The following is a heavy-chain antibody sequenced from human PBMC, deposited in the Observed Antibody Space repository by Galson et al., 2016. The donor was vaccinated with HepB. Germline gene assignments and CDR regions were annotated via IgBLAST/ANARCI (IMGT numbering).Heavy chain of an antibody. CDR1: GFTFSNYA. V-gene: IGHV3-23*01. Sequence: SLRLSCAASGFTFSNYAMSWVRQAPGKGLEWVSAISGSGGSTYYADSVKGRFTISRDNSKNTLYLQISSLSAEDTAVYYCAKDPGSSSDLWTTFDYWGQGTLVTVSS. J-gene: IGHJ4*02. D-gene: IGHD6-6*01. CDR3: AKDPGSSSDLWTTFDY. CDR2: ISGSGGST.